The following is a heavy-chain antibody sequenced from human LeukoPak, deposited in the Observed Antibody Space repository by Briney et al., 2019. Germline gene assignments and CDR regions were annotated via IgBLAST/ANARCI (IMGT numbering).Heavy chain of an antibody. D-gene: IGHD4-11*01. CDR2: IKQDGSEK. V-gene: IGHV3-7*01. Sequence: GRSLRLSCAASGFTFSSYGMHWVRQAPGKGLEWVANIKQDGSEKYYVDSVKGRFTISRDNAKNSLYLQMNSLRAEDTAVYYCARLTTSFDYWGQGTLVTVSS. CDR1: GFTFSSYG. J-gene: IGHJ4*02. CDR3: ARLTTSFDY.